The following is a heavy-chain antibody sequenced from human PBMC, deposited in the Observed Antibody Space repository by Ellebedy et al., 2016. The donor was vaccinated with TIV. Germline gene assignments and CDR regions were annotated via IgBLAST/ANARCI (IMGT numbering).Heavy chain of an antibody. CDR3: ARGNYYGSGTYYNLAPRGAYYYGMDV. CDR1: GYTFTTYY. J-gene: IGHJ6*02. Sequence: AASVKVSCKASGYTFTTYYIHWVRQAPGQGLEWMGIINPSDGSTSYAQKFQGRVTMTRDTSTSTLYMDLSSLRSEDTAVYYCARGNYYGSGTYYNLAPRGAYYYGMDVWGQGTTVTVSS. V-gene: IGHV1-46*01. D-gene: IGHD3-10*01. CDR2: INPSDGST.